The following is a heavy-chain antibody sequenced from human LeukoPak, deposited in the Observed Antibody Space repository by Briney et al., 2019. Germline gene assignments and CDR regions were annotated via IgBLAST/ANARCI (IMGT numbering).Heavy chain of an antibody. V-gene: IGHV4-39*07. CDR1: GGSISSSNYY. CDR2: IYYSGNT. CDR3: ARVGRIAAAGYYFDY. Sequence: SETLSLTCTVSGGSISSSNYYWGWIRQPPGMGLGWIGTIYYSGNTYYNPSLKSRVTISVDTSKNQFSLKLSSVTAADTAVYYCARVGRIAAAGYYFDYWGQGTLVTVSS. D-gene: IGHD6-13*01. J-gene: IGHJ4*02.